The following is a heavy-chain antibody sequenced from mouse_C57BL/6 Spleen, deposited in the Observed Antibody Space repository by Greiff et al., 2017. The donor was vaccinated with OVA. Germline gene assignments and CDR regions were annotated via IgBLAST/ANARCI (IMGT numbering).Heavy chain of an antibody. CDR3: ARHDYGPFDY. V-gene: IGHV5-12*01. D-gene: IGHD2-4*01. CDR1: GFTFSDYY. Sequence: EVQLVESGGGLVQPGGSLKLSCAASGFTFSDYYMYWVRQTPEKRLEWVAYISNGGGSTYYPDTVKGRFTISRDNAKNTLYLQMSRLKSEDTAMYYCARHDYGPFDYWGQGTTLTVSS. J-gene: IGHJ2*01. CDR2: ISNGGGST.